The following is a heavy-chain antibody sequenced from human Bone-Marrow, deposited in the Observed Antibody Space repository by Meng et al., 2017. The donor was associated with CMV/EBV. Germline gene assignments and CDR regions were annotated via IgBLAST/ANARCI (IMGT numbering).Heavy chain of an antibody. V-gene: IGHV4-61*02. J-gene: IGHJ4*02. CDR2: IHTSGST. CDR3: ARSAGWYAY. Sequence: QVQLQESGPVLVKPSQTLSLTCTVSGGSISSGNYYWTWIRQPAGKGLEWIGRIHTSGSTTYNPSLKSRVTISGDTSKNQFSLNLTSVTAADTAMYYCARSAGWYAYWGQGTLVTVSS. CDR1: GGSISSGNYY. D-gene: IGHD6-19*01.